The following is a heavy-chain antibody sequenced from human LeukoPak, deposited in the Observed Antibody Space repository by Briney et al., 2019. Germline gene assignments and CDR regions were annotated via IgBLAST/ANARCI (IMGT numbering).Heavy chain of an antibody. CDR2: INHSGST. J-gene: IGHJ4*02. V-gene: IGHV4-34*09. CDR3: ASPGYSSGWYVFDY. D-gene: IGHD6-19*01. Sequence: SETLSLTCAVYGGSFSGYYWSWIRQPPGKGLEWIGEINHSGSTNYNPPLKSRVTISVDTSKNQFSLKLSSVTAADTAVYYCASPGYSSGWYVFDYWGQGTLVTVSS. CDR1: GGSFSGYY.